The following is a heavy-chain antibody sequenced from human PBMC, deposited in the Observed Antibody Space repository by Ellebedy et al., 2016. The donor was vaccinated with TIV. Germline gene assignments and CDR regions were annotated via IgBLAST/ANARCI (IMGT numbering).Heavy chain of an antibody. V-gene: IGHV3-23*01. Sequence: PGGSLRLSCIVSGFTFSAHSMTWVRQAPGKGLEWVSSITHNGATTYYADSGKGRFTISRDNSKKTLYLQMNSLRAEDTAIYYCAKGRGGGSDSSAPRYYFDYWGLGTLVTVSS. CDR3: AKGRGGGSDSSAPRYYFDY. CDR2: ITHNGATT. J-gene: IGHJ4*02. CDR1: GFTFSAHS. D-gene: IGHD3-22*01.